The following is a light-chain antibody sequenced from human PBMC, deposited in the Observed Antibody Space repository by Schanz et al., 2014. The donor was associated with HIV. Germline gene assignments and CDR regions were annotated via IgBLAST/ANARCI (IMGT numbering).Light chain of an antibody. CDR1: SSDVGGYNY. V-gene: IGLV2-8*01. J-gene: IGLJ3*02. CDR2: DVS. CDR3: CSYAGSSTV. Sequence: QSALTQPPSASGSPGQSVTISCTGTSSDVGGYNYVSWYQQHPGKVPKLMIYDVSKRPSGVPDRFSGSKSGNTASLTVSGLQAEDEADYYCCSYAGSSTVFGGGTKLTVL.